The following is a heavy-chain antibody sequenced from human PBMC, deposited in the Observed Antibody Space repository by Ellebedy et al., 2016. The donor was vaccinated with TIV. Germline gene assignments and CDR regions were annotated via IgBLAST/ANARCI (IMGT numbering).Heavy chain of an antibody. V-gene: IGHV4-34*01. Sequence: SETLSLTCAVYGGSFSGYYWSWIRQPPGKGLEWIGEINHSGSTNYNPSLKSRVTISVDTSKNQFSLKLSSVTAADTAVYYCARCPEGDSRYYYYGMDVWGQGTTVTVSS. CDR2: INHSGST. D-gene: IGHD2-21*02. CDR3: ARCPEGDSRYYYYGMDV. J-gene: IGHJ6*02. CDR1: GGSFSGYY.